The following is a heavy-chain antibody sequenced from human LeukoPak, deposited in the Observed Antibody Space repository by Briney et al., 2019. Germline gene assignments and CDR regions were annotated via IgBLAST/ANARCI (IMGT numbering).Heavy chain of an antibody. Sequence: GGSLRLSCAASGLTVSSNYMSWVRRAPGKGLEWVSVIYSAGSTYYADSVKGRFTISRDNSKNTLYLQMNSLRAEDTAVYYCASEWGGANWNPTTWGQGTLVTVSS. CDR3: ASEWGGANWNPTT. CDR2: IYSAGST. J-gene: IGHJ5*02. D-gene: IGHD1-1*01. V-gene: IGHV3-53*01. CDR1: GLTVSSNY.